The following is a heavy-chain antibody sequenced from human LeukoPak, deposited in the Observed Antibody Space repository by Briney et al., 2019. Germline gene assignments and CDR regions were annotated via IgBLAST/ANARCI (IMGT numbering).Heavy chain of an antibody. CDR2: ISGSGGST. Sequence: PGGSLRLSCAASGFTFNGSAMHWVRQAPGKGLEWVSAISGSGGSTYYADSVKGRFTISRDISKNTLYLQMNSLRAEDTAVYYCAKPPGSKTGYYTHDIFDIWGQGTMVTVSS. V-gene: IGHV3-23*01. J-gene: IGHJ3*02. D-gene: IGHD3-22*01. CDR1: GFTFNGSA. CDR3: AKPPGSKTGYYTHDIFDI.